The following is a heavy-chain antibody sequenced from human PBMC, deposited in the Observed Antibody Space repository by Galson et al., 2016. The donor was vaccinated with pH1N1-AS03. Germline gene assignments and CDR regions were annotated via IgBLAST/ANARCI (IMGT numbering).Heavy chain of an antibody. CDR1: GFTFSSYA. CDR2: ISGGGVTT. D-gene: IGHD2/OR15-2a*01. V-gene: IGHV3-23*01. CDR3: SKGVRYAFYAQFDR. Sequence: LRLSCAASGFTFSSYAMSWVRQTPGKGLEWVSAISGGGVTTYYAESVKGRFTISRDNSKTTVSLQMNSLSADDTAIYYCSKGVRYAFYAQFDRWGQGTLVTVSS. J-gene: IGHJ4*02.